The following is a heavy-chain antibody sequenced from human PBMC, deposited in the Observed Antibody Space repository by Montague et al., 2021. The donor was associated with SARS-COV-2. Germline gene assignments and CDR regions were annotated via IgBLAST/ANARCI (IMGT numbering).Heavy chain of an antibody. CDR3: ARYSYSGTYFGLNDAFDI. CDR1: GGSISSYY. Sequence: SETLSLTCTVSGGSISSYYWSWIRQSPSRGLEWLGRTCYRSEWYFDYAISLRGRITINPDTSKNQFSLQLDSVTLDDTAVYYCARYSYSGTYFGLNDAFDIWGQGTLVTVSS. CDR2: TCYRSEWYF. V-gene: IGHV6-1*01. J-gene: IGHJ3*02. D-gene: IGHD1-26*01.